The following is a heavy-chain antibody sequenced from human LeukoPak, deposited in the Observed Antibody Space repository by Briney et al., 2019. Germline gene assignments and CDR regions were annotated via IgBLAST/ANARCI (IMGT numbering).Heavy chain of an antibody. CDR2: INHSGST. D-gene: IGHD2-21*02. CDR3: ARILCGGDCSYFDY. V-gene: IGHV4-34*01. J-gene: IGHJ4*02. Sequence: SETLSLTCTVSGGSISSYYWSWIRQPPGKGLEWIGEINHSGSTNYNPSLKSRVTISVDTSKNQFSLKLSSVTAADTAVYYCARILCGGDCSYFDYWGQGTLVTVSS. CDR1: GGSISSYY.